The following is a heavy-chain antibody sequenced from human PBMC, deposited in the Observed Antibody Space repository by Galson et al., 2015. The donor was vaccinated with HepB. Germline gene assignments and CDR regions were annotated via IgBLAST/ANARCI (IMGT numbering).Heavy chain of an antibody. CDR3: ATIGYSIGNWVADHRPFDF. V-gene: IGHV4-30-4*01. Sequence: TLSLTCRVSAGSISSGDYYWTWIRQPPGKGLEWTGYISKRGNTYYNPSLKSRAAISRDTSKNQFSLKLSSVTAADTAVYYCATIGYSIGNWVADHRPFDFWGQGSLVTVSS. CDR2: ISKRGNT. J-gene: IGHJ4*02. CDR1: AGSISSGDYY. D-gene: IGHD7-27*01.